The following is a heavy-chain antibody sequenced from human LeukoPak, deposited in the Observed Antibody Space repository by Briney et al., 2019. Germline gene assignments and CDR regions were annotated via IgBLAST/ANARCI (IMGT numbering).Heavy chain of an antibody. J-gene: IGHJ6*02. D-gene: IGHD3-22*01. CDR1: GGSISSYY. CDR3: ATNAETYYYDSSGYYYPGGYGMDV. V-gene: IGHV4-59*01. CDR2: IYYSGST. Sequence: SETLSLTCTVSGGSISSYYWSWLRQPPGKGLEWFGYIYYSGSTNYNPSLKSRVTISVDTSKNQFSLKLSSVTAADTAVYYCATNAETYYYDSSGYYYPGGYGMDVWGQGTTVTVSS.